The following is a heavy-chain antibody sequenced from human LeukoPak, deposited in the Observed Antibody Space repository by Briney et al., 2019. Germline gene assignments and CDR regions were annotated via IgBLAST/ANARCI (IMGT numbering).Heavy chain of an antibody. J-gene: IGHJ4*02. CDR3: AKGLLLQYSSGWSYYFDY. CDR2: ISGGGIGI. CDR1: GFTVSSSY. V-gene: IGHV3-23*01. D-gene: IGHD6-19*01. Sequence: GGSLRLSCAASGFTVSSSYMYWVRQAPGKGLEWVSAISGGGIGIYYADSVKGRFTISRDNSKNTLYLQMNSLRAEDTAVYYCAKGLLLQYSSGWSYYFDYWGQGTLVTVSS.